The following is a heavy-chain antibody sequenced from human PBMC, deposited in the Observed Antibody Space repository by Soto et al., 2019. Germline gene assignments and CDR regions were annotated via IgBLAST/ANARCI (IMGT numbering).Heavy chain of an antibody. CDR2: ISANNGNT. CDR1: VYTFTNYD. J-gene: IGHJ4*02. Sequence: QVQLVQSGAEVKKPRASVKVSFKASVYTFTNYDISWVRQAPGQGIEWMGWISANNGNTNYEQKLQGRVTMTTDTSTSTAYMELRSLRADDTAVYYCARDRGSYALDYWGQGTLVTVSS. V-gene: IGHV1-18*01. CDR3: ARDRGSYALDY. D-gene: IGHD1-26*01.